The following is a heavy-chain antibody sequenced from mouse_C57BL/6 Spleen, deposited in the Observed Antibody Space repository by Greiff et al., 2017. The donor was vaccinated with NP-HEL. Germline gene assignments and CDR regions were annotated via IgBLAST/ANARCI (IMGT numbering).Heavy chain of an antibody. J-gene: IGHJ2*01. V-gene: IGHV10-3*01. CDR3: VRDNPFYYGNYFDY. CDR2: IRSKSSNYAT. CDR1: GFTFNTYA. Sequence: EVQLVESGGGLVQPKGSLKLSCAASGFTFNTYAMHWVRQAPGKGLEWVARIRSKSSNYATYYADSVKDRFTISRDDSQSMLYLQMNNLKTEDTAMYYCVRDNPFYYGNYFDYWGQGTTLTVSS. D-gene: IGHD2-1*01.